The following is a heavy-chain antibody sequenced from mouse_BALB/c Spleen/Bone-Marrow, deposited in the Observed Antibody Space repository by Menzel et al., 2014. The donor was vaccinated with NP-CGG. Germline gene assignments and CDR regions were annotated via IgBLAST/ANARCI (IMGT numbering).Heavy chain of an antibody. D-gene: IGHD2-1*01. J-gene: IGHJ3*01. CDR3: ASPSDGNPFAY. CDR2: IDPSDSET. Sequence: QVQLQQSGPQLVRPGASVKISCKASGYSFTSYWMHWVKQRPGQGPEWIGMIDPSDSETRLNQKFKDKATLTVDESSSTAYMQLSSPTSEDSAVYYCASPSDGNPFAYWGQGTLVTVSA. V-gene: IGHV1S127*01. CDR1: GYSFTSYW.